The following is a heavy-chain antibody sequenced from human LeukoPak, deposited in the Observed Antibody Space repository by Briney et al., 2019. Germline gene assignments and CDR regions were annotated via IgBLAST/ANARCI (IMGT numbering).Heavy chain of an antibody. J-gene: IGHJ4*02. D-gene: IGHD6-25*01. CDR2: ISTSGGYI. CDR3: AKGRAEAAAGTSNY. CDR1: GFSFNSHV. V-gene: IGHV3-21*01. Sequence: GGSLRLSCTASGFSFNSHVMNWVRQAPGKGLEWVSSISTSGGYIYYEDSVKGRFTISRDNSKNTLSLQMNSLRAEDTAVYYCAKGRAEAAAGTSNYWGQGTLVTVSS.